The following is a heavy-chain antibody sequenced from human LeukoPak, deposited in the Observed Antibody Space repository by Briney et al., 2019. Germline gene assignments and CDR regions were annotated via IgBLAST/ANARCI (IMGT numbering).Heavy chain of an antibody. CDR2: IYAGDSHT. D-gene: IGHD3-10*01. V-gene: IGHV5-51*01. CDR3: ASKKEAWGGFDY. CDR1: GYSVSTYW. Sequence: GESLKISCKGSGYSVSTYWIGWVRQMPGMGLEWMGIIYAGDSHTRYSPSFQGQVTISADKSISTAYLQWSSLKASDTAMYYCASKKEAWGGFDYWGQGTLVTVSS. J-gene: IGHJ4*02.